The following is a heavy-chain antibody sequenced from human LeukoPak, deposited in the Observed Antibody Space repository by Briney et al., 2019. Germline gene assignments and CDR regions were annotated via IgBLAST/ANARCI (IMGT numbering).Heavy chain of an antibody. J-gene: IGHJ6*02. Sequence: GASVKVSCKASGGTFSSYATNWVRQAPGQGLEWMGKIIPVHGKPNYAQQFQGRVTITADESTSTAYLELSSLKSEDTAVYYCAREGRITTPGTIYFYFGLDLWGQGTTVIVSS. CDR1: GGTFSSYA. CDR2: IIPVHGKP. D-gene: IGHD6-13*01. V-gene: IGHV1-69*11. CDR3: AREGRITTPGTIYFYFGLDL.